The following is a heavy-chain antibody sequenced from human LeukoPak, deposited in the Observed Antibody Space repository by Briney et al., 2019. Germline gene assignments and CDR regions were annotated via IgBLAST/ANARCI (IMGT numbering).Heavy chain of an antibody. CDR2: ISGSATGSVTT. CDR3: AKDAKYSSGWGFDI. J-gene: IGHJ3*02. Sequence: GGSLRLSCAASGFTFSTYAMNWVRQAPGKGLEWVSAISGSATGSVTTYYTDSVKGRFTISRDNSKNSLYLQMNSLRAEDTALYYCAKDAKYSSGWGFDIWGQGTMVTVSS. D-gene: IGHD6-19*01. CDR1: GFTFSTYA. V-gene: IGHV3-23*01.